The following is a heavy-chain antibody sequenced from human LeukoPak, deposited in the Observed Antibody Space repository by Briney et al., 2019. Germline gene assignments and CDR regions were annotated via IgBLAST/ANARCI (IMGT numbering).Heavy chain of an antibody. Sequence: SETLFLTCAVSGYSISSGYYWGWIRQPAGKGLEWIGRIYSSGSTNYNPSLKSRVTISVDTSKNQFSLKLSSVTAADTAVYYCARMGLVRGVIEYWGQGTLVTVSS. CDR3: ARMGLVRGVIEY. CDR1: GYSISSGYY. D-gene: IGHD3-10*01. V-gene: IGHV4-38-2*01. CDR2: IYSSGST. J-gene: IGHJ4*02.